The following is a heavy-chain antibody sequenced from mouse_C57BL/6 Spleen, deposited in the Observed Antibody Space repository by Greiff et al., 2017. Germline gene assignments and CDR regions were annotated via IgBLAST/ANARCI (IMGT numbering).Heavy chain of an antibody. V-gene: IGHV1-55*01. D-gene: IGHD1-1*01. CDR3: ARRGHYYGSSYWYFDV. CDR2: IYPGSGST. CDR1: GYTFTSYW. Sequence: VQLQQPGAELVKPGASVKMSCKASGYTFTSYWITWVKQRPGQGLEWIGDIYPGSGSTTYNEKFKSKATLTVDTSSSTAYMQLSSLTSEDSAVYYCARRGHYYGSSYWYFDVWGTGTTVTVSS. J-gene: IGHJ1*03.